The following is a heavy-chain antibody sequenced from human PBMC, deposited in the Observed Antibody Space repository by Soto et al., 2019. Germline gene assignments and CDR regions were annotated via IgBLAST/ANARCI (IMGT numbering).Heavy chain of an antibody. CDR3: ARGAEDGYNSLTLDY. CDR1: GGSISSGDYY. V-gene: IGHV4-30-4*01. Sequence: SETLSLTCTVSGGSISSGDYYWSWIRQPPGKGLEWIGYIYYSGSTYYNPSLKSRVTISVDTSKNQFSLKLSFVTAADTAVYYCARGAEDGYNSLTLDYWGQGTLVTVSS. J-gene: IGHJ4*02. CDR2: IYYSGST. D-gene: IGHD5-12*01.